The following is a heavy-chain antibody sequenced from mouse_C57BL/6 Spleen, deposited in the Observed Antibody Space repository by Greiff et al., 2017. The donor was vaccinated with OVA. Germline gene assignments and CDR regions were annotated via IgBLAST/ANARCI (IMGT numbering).Heavy chain of an antibody. D-gene: IGHD4-1*01. CDR1: GYSITSGYY. CDR3: ATGMRGGRFDY. CDR2: ISYDGSN. V-gene: IGHV3-6*01. Sequence: EVKLVESGPGLVKPSQSLSLTCSVTGYSITSGYYWNWIRQFPGNKLEWMGYISYDGSNNYNPSLKNRISITRDTSKNQFFLKLNSVTTEDTATYYCATGMRGGRFDYWGQGTTRTVSS. J-gene: IGHJ2*01.